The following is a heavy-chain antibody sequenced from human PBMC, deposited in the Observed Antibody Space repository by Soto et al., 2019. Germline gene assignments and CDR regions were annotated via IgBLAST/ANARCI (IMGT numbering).Heavy chain of an antibody. CDR3: ARDAFSSSHFDY. CDR1: GGSISNYY. Sequence: SETLCLTCTVSGGSISNYYWSWIRQPPGKGLEWIGYVYYSGSTNYNPSLKSRVTISVDTSKNQFSLKLSSVTAADTAVYYCARDAFSSSHFDYWGQGIPVTVSS. CDR2: VYYSGST. V-gene: IGHV4-59*01. D-gene: IGHD2-2*01. J-gene: IGHJ4*02.